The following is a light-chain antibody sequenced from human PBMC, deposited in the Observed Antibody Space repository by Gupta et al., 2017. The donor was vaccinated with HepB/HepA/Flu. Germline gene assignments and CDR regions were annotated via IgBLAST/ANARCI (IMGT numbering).Light chain of an antibody. J-gene: IGKJ1*01. CDR2: GAS. CDR3: QQYNNWPPGA. Sequence: EIVMTQSPATLSVSPGERATLSCRASQSVSSNLAWYQQKPGQAPRLLIYGASTRATGIPARFSGSGSGTEFTLTISSLQSEDFAVYYCQQYNNWPPGASGQGTKVEIK. CDR1: QSVSSN. V-gene: IGKV3-15*01.